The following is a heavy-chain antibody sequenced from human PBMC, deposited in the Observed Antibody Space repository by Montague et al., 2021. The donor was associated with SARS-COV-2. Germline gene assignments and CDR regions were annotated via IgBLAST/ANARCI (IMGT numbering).Heavy chain of an antibody. D-gene: IGHD1-26*01. V-gene: IGHV4-39*01. CDR1: GDSIYRSGYY. Sequence: SETLSLTCSVSGDSIYRSGYYWGWIRQPPGKGLEWIGSINYSGATYYNPSLKSRVTISVDTSKNQLSLKVNSVTAADTAVYYCARPSSTGNYYYWGQGTLVTVSS. CDR2: INYSGAT. CDR3: ARPSSTGNYYY. J-gene: IGHJ4*02.